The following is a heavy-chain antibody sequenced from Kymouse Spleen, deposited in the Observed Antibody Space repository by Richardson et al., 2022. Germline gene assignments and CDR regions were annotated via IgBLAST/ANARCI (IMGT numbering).Heavy chain of an antibody. Sequence: EVQLVESGGGLVKPGGSLRLSCAASGFTFSNAWMSWVRQAPGKGLEWVGRIKSKTDGGTTDYAAPVKGRFTISRDDSKNTLYLQMNSLKTEDTAVYYCTTDTGYCTNGVCYPFSYWGQGTLVTVSS. CDR3: TTDTGYCTNGVCYPFSY. J-gene: IGHJ4*02. CDR2: IKSKTDGGTT. V-gene: IGHV3-15*01. CDR1: GFTFSNAW. D-gene: IGHD2-8*01.